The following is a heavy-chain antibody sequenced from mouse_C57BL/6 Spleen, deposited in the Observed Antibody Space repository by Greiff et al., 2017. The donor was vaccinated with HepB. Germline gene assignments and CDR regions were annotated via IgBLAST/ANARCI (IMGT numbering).Heavy chain of an antibody. Sequence: VQLQQSGPGLVKPSQSLSLTCSVTGYSITSGYYWNWIRQFPGNKLEWMGYISYDGSNNYNPSLKNRISITRDTSKNQFFLKLNTVTTEDTATYYCAREGDYVLYAMDYWGQGTSGTVSS. CDR1: GYSITSGYY. CDR3: AREGDYVLYAMDY. J-gene: IGHJ4*01. D-gene: IGHD2-4*01. V-gene: IGHV3-6*01. CDR2: ISYDGSN.